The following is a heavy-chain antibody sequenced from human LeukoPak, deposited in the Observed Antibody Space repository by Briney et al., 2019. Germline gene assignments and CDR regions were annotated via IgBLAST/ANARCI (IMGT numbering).Heavy chain of an antibody. CDR1: GFTFSSYG. CDR2: IWYDGSDI. V-gene: IGHV3-33*01. CDR3: ARHRNIRY. D-gene: IGHD1-14*01. J-gene: IGHJ4*02. Sequence: GGSLRLSCAASGFTFSSYGMHWVRQAPGKGLEWVALIWYDGSDIYYADSVKGRFIISRDNSKNTLYLQMHSLTAEDTAVYYCARHRNIRYWGQGTLVTVSS.